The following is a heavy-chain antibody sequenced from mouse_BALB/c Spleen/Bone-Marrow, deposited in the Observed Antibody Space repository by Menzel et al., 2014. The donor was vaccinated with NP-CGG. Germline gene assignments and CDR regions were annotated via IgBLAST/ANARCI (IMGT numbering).Heavy chain of an antibody. Sequence: VQLQQSGPGLVKPSQSLSLTCSVTGYSITSGDYWNWIRQFPGNTLEWMGYISYDGSINYNPSLKNRISITRDTSKNQFFLKLISVTTEDTATYYCARYDYEGKIDYWGQVVNLTVSS. CDR2: ISYDGSI. CDR3: ARYDYEGKIDY. D-gene: IGHD2-4*01. V-gene: IGHV3-6*02. CDR1: GYSITSGDY. J-gene: IGHJ2*01.